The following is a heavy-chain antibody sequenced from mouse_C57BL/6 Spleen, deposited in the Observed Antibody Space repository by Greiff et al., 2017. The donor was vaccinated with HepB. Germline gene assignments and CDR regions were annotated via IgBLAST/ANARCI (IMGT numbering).Heavy chain of an antibody. CDR1: GFTFSSYG. V-gene: IGHV5-6*01. CDR3: ARDTTGYFDV. D-gene: IGHD1-1*01. J-gene: IGHJ1*03. CDR2: ISSGGSYT. Sequence: DVHLVESGGDLVKPGGSLKLSCAASGFTFSSYGMSWVRQTPDKRLEWVATISSGGSYTYYPDSVKGRFTISRDNAKNTLYLQMSSLKSEDTAMYYCARDTTGYFDVWGTGTTVTVSS.